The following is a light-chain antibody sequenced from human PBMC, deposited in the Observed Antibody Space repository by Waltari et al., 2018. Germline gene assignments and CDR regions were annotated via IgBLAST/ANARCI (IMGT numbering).Light chain of an antibody. CDR2: YVS. J-gene: IGLJ2*01. V-gene: IGLV2-14*01. CDR1: SSDVGAYNY. Sequence: QSALTQPASVSGSPGQSVTISCTGTSSDVGAYNYVSWYHQHPRKPLNLMIFYVSNRPSWVSSHFSGSKSGNTASLTISGLQADDDADYYCSSYSGTSTYDLFGGGTQLTVL. CDR3: SSYSGTSTYDL.